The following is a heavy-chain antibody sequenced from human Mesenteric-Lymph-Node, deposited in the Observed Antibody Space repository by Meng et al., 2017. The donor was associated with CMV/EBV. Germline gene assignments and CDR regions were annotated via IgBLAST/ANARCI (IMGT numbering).Heavy chain of an antibody. CDR1: GFTFSSYE. CDR3: AREVPGYFDY. J-gene: IGHJ4*02. D-gene: IGHD4/OR15-4a*01. CDR2: ISSSGSTI. Sequence: GESLKISCAASGFTFSSYEMNWVRQAPGKGLEWVSYISSSGSTIYYADSVTGRFSISRDNAKNSLYLQMSSLRAEDTAVYFCAREVPGYFDYWGQGTLVTVSS. V-gene: IGHV3-48*03.